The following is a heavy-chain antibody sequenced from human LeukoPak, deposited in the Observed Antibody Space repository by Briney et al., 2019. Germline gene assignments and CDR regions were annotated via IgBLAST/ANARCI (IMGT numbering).Heavy chain of an antibody. D-gene: IGHD2-15*01. J-gene: IGHJ3*02. CDR2: IYRGGGT. CDR3: ARDPRESSLYAFDI. CDR1: GFTVSSNY. V-gene: IGHV3-53*01. Sequence: GGSLRLSCAASGFTVSSNYMSWVRQAPGKGLEWVSVIYRGGGTYYADSVKGRFTISRDNSKNTLFLQMNSLRVEDTAVYYCARDPRESSLYAFDIWGQGTMVTVSS.